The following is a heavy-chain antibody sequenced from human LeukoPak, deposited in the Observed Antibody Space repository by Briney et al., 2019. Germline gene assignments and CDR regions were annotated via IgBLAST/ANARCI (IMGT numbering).Heavy chain of an antibody. D-gene: IGHD1-1*01. CDR1: GYTFTSYY. J-gene: IGHJ6*03. CDR2: INPTGGST. V-gene: IGHV1-46*01. Sequence: ASVKVSCKASGYTFTSYYMHWVRQAPGQGLEWMGLINPTGGSTGYAQKFQGRVTMTRDMSTSTDYMELSSLRSEDTAIYYCARDKQLDWAHYYYYYMDVWGKGTTVTVSS. CDR3: ARDKQLDWAHYYYYYMDV.